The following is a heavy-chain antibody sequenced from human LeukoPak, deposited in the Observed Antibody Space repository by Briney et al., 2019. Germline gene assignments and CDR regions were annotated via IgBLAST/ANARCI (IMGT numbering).Heavy chain of an antibody. D-gene: IGHD5-24*01. J-gene: IGHJ4*02. V-gene: IGHV3-23*01. CDR1: GFTFSSYA. CDR2: ISAGGEST. Sequence: GGSLRLSCAASGFTFSSYAMSWVRQAPGKGLEWVSGISAGGESTDYADSVKGRFTISRDNSNNTLYLQMNSLTAEDTAVYYCARVTMRDGYFDYWGQGTLVTVSS. CDR3: ARVTMRDGYFDY.